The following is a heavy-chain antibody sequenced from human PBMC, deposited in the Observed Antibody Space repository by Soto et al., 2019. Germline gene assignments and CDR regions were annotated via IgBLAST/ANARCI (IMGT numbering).Heavy chain of an antibody. V-gene: IGHV3-23*01. J-gene: IGHJ4*02. CDR3: AKDKQLWPSAYFDY. D-gene: IGHD5-18*01. CDR2: ISGSGGST. Sequence: PXGSLRLSCATSGFTFSSYAMSWVRQAPGKGLEWVSAISGSGGSTYYADSVKGRFTISRDNSKNTLYLQMNSLRAEDTAVYYCAKDKQLWPSAYFDYWGQGTLVTVSS. CDR1: GFTFSSYA.